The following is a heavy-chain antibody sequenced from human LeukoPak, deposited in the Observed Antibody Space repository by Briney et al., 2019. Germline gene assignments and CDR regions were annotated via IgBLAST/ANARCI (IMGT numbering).Heavy chain of an antibody. CDR2: INPNSGAT. Sequence: ASVKVSCKASGYAFIGYYIHWLRQAPGQGLEWMGWINPNSGATNYAQNFQGRVTMTRGTSISTAYMELDRLISDDTAPYYCARETGSTSKYFDYWGQGALLTVSS. CDR3: ARETGSTSKYFDY. D-gene: IGHD1-1*01. J-gene: IGHJ4*02. V-gene: IGHV1-2*02. CDR1: GYAFIGYY.